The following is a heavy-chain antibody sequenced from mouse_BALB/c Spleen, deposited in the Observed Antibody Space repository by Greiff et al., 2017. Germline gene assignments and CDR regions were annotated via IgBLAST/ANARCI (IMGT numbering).Heavy chain of an antibody. CDR1: GFTFSSFG. Sequence: DVKLVESGGGLVQPGGSRKLSCAASGFTFSSFGMHWVRQAPEKGLEWVAYISSGSSTIYYADTVKGRFTISRDNPKNTLFLQMTSLRSEDTAMYYCARSGITPAWFAYWGQGTLVTVSA. V-gene: IGHV5-17*02. CDR2: ISSGSSTI. D-gene: IGHD1-1*01. J-gene: IGHJ3*01. CDR3: ARSGITPAWFAY.